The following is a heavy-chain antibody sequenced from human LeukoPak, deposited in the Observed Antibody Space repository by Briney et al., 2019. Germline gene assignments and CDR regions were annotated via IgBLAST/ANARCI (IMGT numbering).Heavy chain of an antibody. D-gene: IGHD5/OR15-5a*01. CDR3: ARATKVVSGQAAWFDP. J-gene: IGHJ5*02. V-gene: IGHV1-2*02. CDR2: INSDSGGT. CDR1: GYTFIGYY. Sequence: ASVKVSCKASGYTFIGYYIYWVRQAPGQGLEWMGWINSDSGGTNSAQKFQGRVTMTRDTSISTANMELSSLTSDDTAVYYCARATKVVSGQAAWFDPWGQGTLVTVSS.